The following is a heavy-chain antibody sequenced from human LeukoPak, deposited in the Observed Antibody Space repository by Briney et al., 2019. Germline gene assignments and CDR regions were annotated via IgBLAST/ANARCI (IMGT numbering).Heavy chain of an antibody. CDR3: ARGGYSYGLNFDY. V-gene: IGHV4-59*11. D-gene: IGHD5-18*01. Sequence: SETLSLTCTVSGGSISSHYWNWIRQPPGKGLEWIGYVYYSGSTNYNPSLKSRVTISVGTSKNQFSLELSSVTAADTAVYYCARGGYSYGLNFDYWGQGTLVTVSS. CDR1: GGSISSHY. CDR2: VYYSGST. J-gene: IGHJ4*02.